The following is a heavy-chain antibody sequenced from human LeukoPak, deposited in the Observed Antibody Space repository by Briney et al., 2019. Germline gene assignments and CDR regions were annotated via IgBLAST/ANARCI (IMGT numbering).Heavy chain of an antibody. CDR2: ISWNSGSI. CDR3: AKDMGYSYGSAAFDI. Sequence: GGSLRLSCAASGFTFGDYAMHWVRQAPGKGLEWVSGISWNSGSIGYADSVKGRFTISRDNAKNSLYLHMNSLRAEDTALYYCAKDMGYSYGSAAFDIWGQGTMVTVSS. V-gene: IGHV3-9*01. J-gene: IGHJ3*02. CDR1: GFTFGDYA. D-gene: IGHD5-18*01.